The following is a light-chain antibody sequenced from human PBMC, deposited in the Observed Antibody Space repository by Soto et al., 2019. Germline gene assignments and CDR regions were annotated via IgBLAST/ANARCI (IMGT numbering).Light chain of an antibody. CDR2: SAS. V-gene: IGKV3-15*01. J-gene: IGKJ4*01. CDR3: QQYNKWPLT. Sequence: EIVMTQSPATLSVSQGERATLSCRASESVSSNLAWYQQKPGQAPRLLIYSASARATGIPARFSGSGSGTEFTLTISSLQSEDFAGYYCQQYNKWPLTFGGGTKVESK. CDR1: ESVSSN.